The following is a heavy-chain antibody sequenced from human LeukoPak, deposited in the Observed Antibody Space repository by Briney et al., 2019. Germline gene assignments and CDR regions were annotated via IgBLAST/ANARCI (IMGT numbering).Heavy chain of an antibody. Sequence: PSETLSLTCTVSGGSISSYYWSWIRQPAGKGLEWIGRIYTSGSTNYNPSLKSRVTMSVDTSKNQFSLELSSVTAADTAVYYCARDVLNSYYYDSSGYPYYYYYYMDVWGKGTTVTVSS. J-gene: IGHJ6*03. V-gene: IGHV4-4*07. CDR1: GGSISSYY. D-gene: IGHD3-22*01. CDR2: IYTSGST. CDR3: ARDVLNSYYYDSSGYPYYYYYYMDV.